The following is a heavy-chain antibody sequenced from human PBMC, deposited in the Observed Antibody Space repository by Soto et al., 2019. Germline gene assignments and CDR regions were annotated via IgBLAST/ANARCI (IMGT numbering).Heavy chain of an antibody. Sequence: SETLSLTCTVSGGPISSYYWSWIRQPPGKGLEWIGYIYYSGSTNYNPSLKSRVTISVDTSKNQFSLKLSSVTAADTAVYYCARVWAVAGRDYWGQGTLVTVSS. J-gene: IGHJ4*02. D-gene: IGHD6-19*01. V-gene: IGHV4-59*01. CDR3: ARVWAVAGRDY. CDR2: IYYSGST. CDR1: GGPISSYY.